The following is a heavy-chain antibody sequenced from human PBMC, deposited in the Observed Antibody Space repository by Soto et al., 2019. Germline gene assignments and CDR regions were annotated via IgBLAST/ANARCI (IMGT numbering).Heavy chain of an antibody. CDR3: ARAYLEWFAVDYYYYYGMDV. Sequence: ASVKVSCKASGYTFTSYDINWVRQATGQGLEWMGWMNPNSGNTGYAQKFQGRVTMTRNTSISTAYMELSSLRSEDMAVYYCARAYLEWFAVDYYYYYGMDVWGQGTTVTVSS. CDR1: GYTFTSYD. J-gene: IGHJ6*02. D-gene: IGHD3-3*01. CDR2: MNPNSGNT. V-gene: IGHV1-8*01.